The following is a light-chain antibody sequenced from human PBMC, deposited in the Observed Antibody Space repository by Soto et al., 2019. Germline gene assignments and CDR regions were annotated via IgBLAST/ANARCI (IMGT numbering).Light chain of an antibody. V-gene: IGLV3-21*01. J-gene: IGLJ2*01. CDR2: YDS. CDR3: QVWESSSALL. CDR1: NIGSKS. Sequence: SYELTQPPSVSVAPRKTARITCGGNNIGSKSVHWYQQKPGQAPVLVIYYDSDRPSGIPERFSGSNSGNTATLTISRVEAGDEADYYCQVWESSSALLCGGGTKLTVL.